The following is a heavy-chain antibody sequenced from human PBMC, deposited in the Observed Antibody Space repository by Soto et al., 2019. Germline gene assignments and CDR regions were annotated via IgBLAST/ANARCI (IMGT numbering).Heavy chain of an antibody. CDR2: IYYSGST. J-gene: IGHJ6*02. CDR1: GGSISSYY. Sequence: SETLSLTCTVSGGSISSYYWSWIRQPPGKGLEWIGYIYYSGSTNYNPSLKSRVTISVDTSKDQFSLKLSSVTAADTAVYYCGRMVNSGSYYYGMDVWGQGTTVTVSS. V-gene: IGHV4-59*08. CDR3: GRMVNSGSYYYGMDV. D-gene: IGHD1-26*01.